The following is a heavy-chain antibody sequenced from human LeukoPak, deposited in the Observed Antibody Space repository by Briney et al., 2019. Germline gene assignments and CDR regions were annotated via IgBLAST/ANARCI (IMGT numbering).Heavy chain of an antibody. Sequence: SETLSLTCAVYGGSFSGYYWSWIRQLPGKGLEWIGEINHSGSTNYNPSLKSRVTISVDTSKNQFSLKLSSVTAADTAVYYCARGRGVHQYYYDSSGYFDYWGQGTLVTVSS. CDR2: INHSGST. V-gene: IGHV4-34*01. CDR3: ARGRGVHQYYYDSSGYFDY. J-gene: IGHJ4*02. D-gene: IGHD3-22*01. CDR1: GGSFSGYY.